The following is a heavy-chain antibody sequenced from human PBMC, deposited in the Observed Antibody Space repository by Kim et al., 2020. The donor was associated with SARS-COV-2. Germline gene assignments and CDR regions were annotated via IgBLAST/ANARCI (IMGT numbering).Heavy chain of an antibody. V-gene: IGHV3-43*01. CDR1: GFTFDDYT. J-gene: IGHJ4*02. Sequence: GGSLRLSCAASGFTFDDYTMHWVRQAPGKGLEWVSLISWDGGSTYYADSVKGRFTISRDNSKNSLYLQMNSLRTEDTALYYCAKDMVGRDGSHHFDYWGQGTLVTVSS. D-gene: IGHD2-15*01. CDR2: ISWDGGST. CDR3: AKDMVGRDGSHHFDY.